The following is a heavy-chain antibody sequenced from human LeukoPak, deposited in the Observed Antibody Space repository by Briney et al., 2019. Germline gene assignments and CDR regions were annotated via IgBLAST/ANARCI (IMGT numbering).Heavy chain of an antibody. Sequence: PGGSLRLSCAASGFTFDDYAMHWVRQAPGKGLEWVSGISWNSGSIGYADSVKGRFTISRDNAKNSLYLQMNSLRAEDTALYYCASLFRTAVTTQFDPWGQGTLVTVSS. D-gene: IGHD4-17*01. CDR2: ISWNSGSI. CDR3: ASLFRTAVTTQFDP. CDR1: GFTFDDYA. J-gene: IGHJ5*02. V-gene: IGHV3-9*01.